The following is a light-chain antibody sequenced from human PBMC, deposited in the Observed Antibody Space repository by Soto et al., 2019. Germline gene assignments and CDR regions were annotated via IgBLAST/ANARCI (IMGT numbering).Light chain of an antibody. J-gene: IGKJ1*01. CDR2: KAS. CDR3: QQYNSYLTWT. V-gene: IGKV1-5*03. Sequence: DIQMTQSPSTLSASVGDRVTITCRASQSISSWLAWYQQKPGKAPKLLIYKASSLESGVPSRFSGSGSGTEFTFNISSLQPDDFATHYCQQYNSYLTWTLAQGTNVDIK. CDR1: QSISSW.